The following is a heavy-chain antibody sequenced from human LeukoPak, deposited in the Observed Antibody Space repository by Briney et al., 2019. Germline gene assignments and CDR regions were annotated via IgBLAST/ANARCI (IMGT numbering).Heavy chain of an antibody. D-gene: IGHD3-3*01. V-gene: IGHV3-33*01. CDR2: IWYDGSNQ. CDR1: GFTFSNYG. J-gene: IGHJ4*02. CDR3: ASEGSYDFWSGYPFDY. Sequence: PGGSLRLSCAASGFTFSNYGMHWVRQAPGKGLQWVGLIWYDGSNQYYADDVKGRFTISRDNSKNTLYLQMSSLRAEDTAVYYCASEGSYDFWSGYPFDYWGQGTLVTVSS.